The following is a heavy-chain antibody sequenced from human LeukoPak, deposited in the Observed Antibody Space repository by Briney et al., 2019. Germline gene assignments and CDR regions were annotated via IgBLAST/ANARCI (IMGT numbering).Heavy chain of an antibody. Sequence: PGGSLRLSCAASGFSLSTYWMNWVRQAPGKGLEWVADIKADGSEKYYVDSVKGRFTISRDNSKNTLYLQMNSLRAEDTAVYYCEVYGDYAFDYWGQGTLVTVSS. CDR1: GFSLSTYW. CDR3: EVYGDYAFDY. J-gene: IGHJ4*02. D-gene: IGHD4-17*01. V-gene: IGHV3-7*03. CDR2: IKADGSEK.